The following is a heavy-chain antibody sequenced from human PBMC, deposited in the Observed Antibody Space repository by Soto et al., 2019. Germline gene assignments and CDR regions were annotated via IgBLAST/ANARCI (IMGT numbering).Heavy chain of an antibody. J-gene: IGHJ5*02. V-gene: IGHV1-3*01. CDR2: HNGYNGQT. CDR1: ENTCSTYL. CDR3: AGPHDRAGLGT. Sequence: GASVKVSCKASENTCSTYLVHWVLQVHGQGLEWMGWHNGYNGQTEYSQKFQGRVTITRDTSAKTAYLELRSLTSEDTAVYYCAGPHDRAGLGTWGQGTLVTVSS. D-gene: IGHD1-1*01.